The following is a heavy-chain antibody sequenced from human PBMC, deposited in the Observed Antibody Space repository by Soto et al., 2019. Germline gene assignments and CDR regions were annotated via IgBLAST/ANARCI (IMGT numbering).Heavy chain of an antibody. Sequence: GGSLRLSCAASGFTFSSYSMNWVRQAPGKGLEWVSSISSSSSYIYYADSVKGRFTISRDNAKNSLYLQMNSLRAEDTAVYYCARASGDDAFDIWGQGTMVTVSS. CDR2: ISSSSSYI. V-gene: IGHV3-21*01. CDR1: GFTFSSYS. J-gene: IGHJ3*02. D-gene: IGHD7-27*01. CDR3: ARASGDDAFDI.